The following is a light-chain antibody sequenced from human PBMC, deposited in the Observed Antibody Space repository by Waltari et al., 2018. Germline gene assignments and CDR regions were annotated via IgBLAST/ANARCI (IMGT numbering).Light chain of an antibody. CDR3: QSYDTTLSAVV. CDR1: KSNIGAGFD. V-gene: IGLV1-40*01. Sequence: QSVLTQPPSVSGAPGQRVTISCSGTKSNIGAGFDCHWYQQVPGTAPKLLLHSFSNLPSGVSDRFSGFKSGASASLVITGLQAEDEAMYYCQSYDTTLSAVVFGGGTRLTV. J-gene: IGLJ2*01. CDR2: SFS.